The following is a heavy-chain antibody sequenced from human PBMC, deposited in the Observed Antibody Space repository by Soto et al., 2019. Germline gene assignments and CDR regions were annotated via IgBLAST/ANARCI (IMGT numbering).Heavy chain of an antibody. V-gene: IGHV4-59*08. Sequence: SETLSLTCTVSGGSISSYYWSWIRQPPGKGLEWIGYIHYSGNTNYNPSLKSRVTISVDTSKNQFSLKLSSVTAADTAVYYCARSLGYCSGGSCHPGGEFDYWGQGTLVTVSS. CDR1: GGSISSYY. CDR2: IHYSGNT. CDR3: ARSLGYCSGGSCHPGGEFDY. J-gene: IGHJ4*02. D-gene: IGHD2-15*01.